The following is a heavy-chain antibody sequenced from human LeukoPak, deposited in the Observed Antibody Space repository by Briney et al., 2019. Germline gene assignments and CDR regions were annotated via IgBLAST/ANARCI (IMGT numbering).Heavy chain of an antibody. D-gene: IGHD3-22*01. Sequence: ASVKVSCKASGYTFTGYYMHWVRQAPGQGLEWMGWINPNSGGTNYAQKFQGRDTMTRDTSISTAYMELSRLRSDDTAVYYCARGHYDSSGYYYFDYWGQGTLVTVSS. V-gene: IGHV1-2*02. CDR2: INPNSGGT. CDR3: ARGHYDSSGYYYFDY. J-gene: IGHJ4*02. CDR1: GYTFTGYY.